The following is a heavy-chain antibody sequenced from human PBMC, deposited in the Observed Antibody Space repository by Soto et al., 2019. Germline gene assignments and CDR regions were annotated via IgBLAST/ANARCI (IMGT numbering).Heavy chain of an antibody. J-gene: IGHJ4*02. CDR2: ISAYNGNT. CDR3: ARDLIAVAGTSSFDY. V-gene: IGHV1-18*01. D-gene: IGHD6-19*01. Sequence: ASVKVSCKASGYTFTSYGISWVRQAPGQGLEWMGWISAYNGNTNYAQKLQGRVTMTTDTSTSTAYMELRSLRSDDTAVYYCARDLIAVAGTSSFDYWGQGTLVTVSS. CDR1: GYTFTSYG.